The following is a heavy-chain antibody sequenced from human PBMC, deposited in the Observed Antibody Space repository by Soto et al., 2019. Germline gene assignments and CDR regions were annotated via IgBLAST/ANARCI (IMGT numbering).Heavy chain of an antibody. CDR3: ARSGVTGIVITSHWFDH. CDR1: GDSIGGVGY. Sequence: SSETLSLTCTVSGDSIGGVGYWSWIRQFPGRGLEWIGCISSSGSTYYNPALNNRISLSLDTSQNQFSLKLLSVTAADTAIYYCARSGVTGIVITSHWFDHWGQGTRVTVSS. J-gene: IGHJ5*02. V-gene: IGHV4-31*03. CDR2: ISSSGST. D-gene: IGHD2-21*02.